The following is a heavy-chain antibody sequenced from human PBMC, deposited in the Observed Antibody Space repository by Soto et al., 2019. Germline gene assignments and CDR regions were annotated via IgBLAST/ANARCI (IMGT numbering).Heavy chain of an antibody. CDR3: ASDLGAIGVRGSAFDL. CDR2: IDFPGRT. V-gene: IGHV4-61*01. CDR1: GDSVSSGSYH. D-gene: IGHD3-3*01. Sequence: QVQLQESGPGLVKPSETLSLTCTVDGDSVSSGSYHWNRNRQAPGKGLEWNGSIDFPGRTNHNPYLKSRVTISVDTSQHQRSLHLYSVTAAATGFYYCASDLGAIGVRGSAFDLWGQGTMVTGSS. J-gene: IGHJ3*01.